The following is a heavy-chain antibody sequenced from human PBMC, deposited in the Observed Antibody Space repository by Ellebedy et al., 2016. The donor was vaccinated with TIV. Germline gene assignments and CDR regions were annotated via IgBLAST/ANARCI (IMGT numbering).Heavy chain of an antibody. CDR1: GYTFTSYG. Sequence: AASVKVSCKASGYTFTSYGISWVRQAPGQGLEWMGWISAYNGNTNYAQKLQGRVTMTTDTSTSTAYMELRSLRSDDTAVYYCARDPPYIVATITGLDYWGQGTLVTVSS. D-gene: IGHD5-12*01. V-gene: IGHV1-18*04. CDR2: ISAYNGNT. J-gene: IGHJ4*02. CDR3: ARDPPYIVATITGLDY.